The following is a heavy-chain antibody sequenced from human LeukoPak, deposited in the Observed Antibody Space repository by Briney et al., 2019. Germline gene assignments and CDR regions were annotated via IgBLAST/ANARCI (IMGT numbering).Heavy chain of an antibody. CDR3: ARTQRSGWYQDAFDI. CDR2: IYYSGST. Sequence: SETLSLTCTVSGGSISSYYWSWIRQPPGKGLEWIGYIYYSGSTNYNPSLKSRVTISVDTSKNQFSLKLSSVTAADTAVYYCARTQRSGWYQDAFDIWGQGTMVTVSS. D-gene: IGHD6-19*01. CDR1: GGSISSYY. J-gene: IGHJ3*02. V-gene: IGHV4-59*01.